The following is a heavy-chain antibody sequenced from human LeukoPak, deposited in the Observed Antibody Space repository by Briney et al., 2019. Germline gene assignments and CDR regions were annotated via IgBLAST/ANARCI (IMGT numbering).Heavy chain of an antibody. Sequence: GSLRLSCAASGCTFSSYAMGWVRQAPGKGLEWVSSFSGSGENIYYADSGKGRVTISRDNSKNALYLQVNSLRVEDTAVYYCARDGEAASGYAPGGFDSWGQGTLVTVSS. D-gene: IGHD5-12*01. V-gene: IGHV3-23*01. CDR1: GCTFSSYA. CDR3: ARDGEAASGYAPGGFDS. CDR2: FSGSGENI. J-gene: IGHJ4*02.